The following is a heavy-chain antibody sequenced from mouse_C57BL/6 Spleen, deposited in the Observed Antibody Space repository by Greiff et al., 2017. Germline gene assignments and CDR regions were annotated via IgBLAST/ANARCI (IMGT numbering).Heavy chain of an antibody. J-gene: IGHJ2*01. CDR2: FYPGSGSI. D-gene: IGHD1-1*01. Sequence: QVQLQQSGAELVKPGASVKLSCKASGYTFTEYSIHWVKQRSGQGLEWIGRFYPGSGSIKYNEKFKDKATLTADKSSSTVYMEISRLTSDDSALYFCARADEPYNYGSSYYFYDWGQGTTLTVYS. V-gene: IGHV1-62-2*01. CDR3: ARADEPYNYGSSYYFYD. CDR1: GYTFTEYS.